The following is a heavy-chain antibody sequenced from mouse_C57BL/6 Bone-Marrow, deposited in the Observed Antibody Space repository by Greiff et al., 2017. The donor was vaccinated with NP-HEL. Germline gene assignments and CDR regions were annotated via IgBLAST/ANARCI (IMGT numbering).Heavy chain of an antibody. CDR2: INYDGSST. CDR3: ARDRDGSGFAY. Sequence: EVMLVESEGGLVQPGSSMKLSCTASGFTFSDYYMAWVRQVPEKGLEWVANINYDGSSTYYLDSLKSRFIISRDNAKNILYLQMSSLKSEDTATYYCARDRDGSGFAYWGQGTLVTVSA. CDR1: GFTFSDYY. J-gene: IGHJ3*01. V-gene: IGHV5-16*01.